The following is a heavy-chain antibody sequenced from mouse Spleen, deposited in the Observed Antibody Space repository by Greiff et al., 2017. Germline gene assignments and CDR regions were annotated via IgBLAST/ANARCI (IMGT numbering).Heavy chain of an antibody. V-gene: IGHV14-1*02. J-gene: IGHJ3*01. CDR2: IDPENGNT. D-gene: IGHD2-4*01. Sequence: VQLQQSGAELVRPGALVKLSCKASGFNIKDYYMHWVKQRPEQGLEWIGWIDPENGNTIYDPKFQGKASITADTSSNTAYLQLSSLTSEDTAVYYCASAIYYDYGWFAYWGQGTLVTASA. CDR3: ASAIYYDYGWFAY. CDR1: GFNIKDYY.